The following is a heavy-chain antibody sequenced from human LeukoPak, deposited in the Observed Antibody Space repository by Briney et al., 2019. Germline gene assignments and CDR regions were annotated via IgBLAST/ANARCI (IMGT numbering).Heavy chain of an antibody. V-gene: IGHV1-2*02. D-gene: IGHD1-1*01. Sequence: ASVKVFCKASGYTFTVYYMHWVRQAPGQGLEWMGWINPNSGGTNYVQKFQGRVTMTRDTSISTAYMELSRLRSDDTAVYYCAPSGGTTSGFHMWYFDYWGQGTLVTVSS. CDR3: APSGGTTSGFHMWYFDY. CDR1: GYTFTVYY. CDR2: INPNSGGT. J-gene: IGHJ4*02.